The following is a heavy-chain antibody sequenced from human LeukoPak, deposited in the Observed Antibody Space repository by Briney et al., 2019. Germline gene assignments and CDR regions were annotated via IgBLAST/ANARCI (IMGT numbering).Heavy chain of an antibody. CDR2: ISYDGSNK. V-gene: IGHV3-30-3*01. Sequence: PGGSLRVSCAASGFTFSSYARHWVRQAPGKGLEWVAVISYDGSNKYYADSVKGRFTISRDNSKNTLYLQMNSLRAEDTAVYYCAKGRSRSYTGPDYWGQGTLVTVSS. CDR1: GFTFSSYA. J-gene: IGHJ4*02. D-gene: IGHD6-13*01. CDR3: AKGRSRSYTGPDY.